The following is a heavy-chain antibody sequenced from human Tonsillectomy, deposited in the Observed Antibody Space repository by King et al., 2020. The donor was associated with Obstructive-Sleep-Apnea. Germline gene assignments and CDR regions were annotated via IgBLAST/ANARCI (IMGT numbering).Heavy chain of an antibody. V-gene: IGHV4-30-4*01. CDR2: IYYSGST. CDR3: ARVFGRILWFGDSTPYGMDV. CDR1: GDSITSGDYY. J-gene: IGHJ6*02. Sequence: QLQESGPGLVKPSQTLSLTCTVSGDSITSGDYYWSWIRQPPGKGLEWIGYIYYSGSTYYNPSLQSRVIISVDTSQNQFSLKVSSVTAADTAVYYCARVFGRILWFGDSTPYGMDVWGQGTTVTVSS. D-gene: IGHD3-10*01.